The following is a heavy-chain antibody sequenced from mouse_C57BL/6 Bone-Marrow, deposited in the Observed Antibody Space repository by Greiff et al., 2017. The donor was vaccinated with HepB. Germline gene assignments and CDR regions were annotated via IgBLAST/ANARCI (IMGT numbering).Heavy chain of an antibody. J-gene: IGHJ2*01. CDR1: GFTFSSYT. Sequence: EVQRVESGGGLVKPGGSLKLSCAASGFTFSSYTMSWVRQTPEKRLEWVATISGGGGNTYYPDSVKGRFTISRDNAKNTLYLQMSSLRSEDTALYYCARHFLYGNYEVDYWGQGTTLTVSS. CDR3: ARHFLYGNYEVDY. V-gene: IGHV5-9*01. D-gene: IGHD2-1*01. CDR2: ISGGGGNT.